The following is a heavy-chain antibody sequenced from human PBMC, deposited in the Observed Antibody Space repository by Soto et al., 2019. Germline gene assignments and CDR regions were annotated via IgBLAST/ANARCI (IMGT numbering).Heavy chain of an antibody. CDR2: VSIGGST. V-gene: IGHV3-23*01. CDR1: GFTFSSYA. D-gene: IGHD2-15*01. CDR3: AKGRGAGGHFDY. Sequence: VQLLESGGGLVQPEGSLRLSCAASGFTFSSYAMGWVRQGPGKGLEWVAVVSIGGSTHYADSVRGRFTISRDNSKNALSLQMNSLTAEDTAVYFCAKGRGAGGHFDYWGQGGLVTVSS. J-gene: IGHJ4*02.